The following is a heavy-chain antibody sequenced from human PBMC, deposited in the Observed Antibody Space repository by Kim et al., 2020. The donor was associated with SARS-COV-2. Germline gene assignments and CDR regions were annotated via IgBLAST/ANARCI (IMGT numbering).Heavy chain of an antibody. V-gene: IGHV3-9*01. CDR3: ASLVGATSYVDY. CDR2: ISWNSGSI. D-gene: IGHD1-26*01. Sequence: GGSLRLSCAASGFTFDDYAMHWVRQAPGKGLEWVSGISWNSGSIGYADSVKGRFTISRDNAKNSLYLQMNSLRAEDTALYYCASLVGATSYVDYWGQGTL. CDR1: GFTFDDYA. J-gene: IGHJ4*02.